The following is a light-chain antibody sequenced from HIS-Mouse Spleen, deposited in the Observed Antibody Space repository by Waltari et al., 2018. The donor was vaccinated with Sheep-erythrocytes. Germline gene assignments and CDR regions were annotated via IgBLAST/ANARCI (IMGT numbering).Light chain of an antibody. V-gene: IGLV9-49*01. CDR1: SGYSNYN. J-gene: IGLJ1*01. Sequence: QPVLTQPPSASASLGASVTLTCTMSSGYSNYNVDWYQPSPGTGPRCVMRVGTGGIVGSKGDGIPDRFSVLGSGLNRYLTIKNIQEEDESDYHCGADHGSGSNFVYVFGTGTKVTVL. CDR2: VGTGGIVG. CDR3: GADHGSGSNFVYV.